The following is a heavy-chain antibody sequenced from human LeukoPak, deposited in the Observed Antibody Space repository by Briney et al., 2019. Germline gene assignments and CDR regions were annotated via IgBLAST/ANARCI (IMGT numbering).Heavy chain of an antibody. J-gene: IGHJ6*02. V-gene: IGHV4-34*01. CDR3: ARGVVRGVNPYYYYGMDV. CDR2: INHSGST. Sequence: SETLSLTCAVYGGSFSGYYWSCIRQPPGKGLEWIGEINHSGSTNYNPSLKSRVTISVDTSKNQFSLKLSSVTAADTAVYYCARGVVRGVNPYYYYGMDVWGQGTTVTVSS. CDR1: GGSFSGYY. D-gene: IGHD3-10*01.